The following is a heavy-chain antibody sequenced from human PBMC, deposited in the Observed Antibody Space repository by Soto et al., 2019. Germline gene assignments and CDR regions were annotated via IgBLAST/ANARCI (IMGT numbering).Heavy chain of an antibody. J-gene: IGHJ6*01. CDR2: VWYDGTNK. Sequence: GGSLRLSCAASGFTFSNYWMHWVRQAPGKGLVWVAFVWYDGTNKYYADSVKGRFTISRDNSKNTLYLQMNSLRAEDTALYYCARPTFSGWGTYFYYPMDVWGQGNKVTVS. CDR1: GFTFSNYW. CDR3: ARPTFSGWGTYFYYPMDV. V-gene: IGHV3-33*08. D-gene: IGHD1-1*01.